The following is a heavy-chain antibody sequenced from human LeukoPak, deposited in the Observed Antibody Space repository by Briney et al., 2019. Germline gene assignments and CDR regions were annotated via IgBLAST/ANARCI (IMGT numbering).Heavy chain of an antibody. J-gene: IGHJ5*02. D-gene: IGHD4-17*01. CDR3: ARGSVQEGWFDP. CDR2: IYYSGST. CDR1: GGSISSSSYY. V-gene: IGHV4-39*07. Sequence: SETLSLTCTVSGGSISSSSYYWGWIRQPPGKGLEWIGSIYYSGSTYYNPSLKSRVTISVDTSKNQFSLKLSSVTAADTAVYYCARGSVQEGWFDPWGQGTLVTVSS.